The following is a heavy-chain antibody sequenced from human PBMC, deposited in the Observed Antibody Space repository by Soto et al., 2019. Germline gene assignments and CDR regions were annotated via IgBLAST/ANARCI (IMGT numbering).Heavy chain of an antibody. Sequence: ASVKVSCKASGYTFTSYYMHWVRQAPGQGLEWMGIINPSGGSTSYAQKFQGRVTMTRDTSTSTVYMELSSLRSEDTAVYYCARDMGDGCNSVKPCPGYWGQGTLVTVSS. V-gene: IGHV1-46*01. J-gene: IGHJ4*02. CDR1: GYTFTSYY. CDR3: ARDMGDGCNSVKPCPGY. D-gene: IGHD2-15*01. CDR2: INPSGGST.